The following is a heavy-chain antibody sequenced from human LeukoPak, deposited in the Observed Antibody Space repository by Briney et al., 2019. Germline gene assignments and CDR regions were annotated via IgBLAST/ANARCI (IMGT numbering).Heavy chain of an antibody. CDR3: ARDGKYYGSGSYYGPRSRYNWFDP. D-gene: IGHD3-10*01. J-gene: IGHJ5*02. Sequence: GGSLRLSCAVSGLTFRSYWMTWVRQAPGKGLEWVANIKQDGSEKYYVDSVKGRFTISRDNAKNSLYLQMNSLRAEDTGVYYCARDGKYYGSGSYYGPRSRYNWFDPWGQGTLVTVSS. CDR1: GLTFRSYW. V-gene: IGHV3-7*01. CDR2: IKQDGSEK.